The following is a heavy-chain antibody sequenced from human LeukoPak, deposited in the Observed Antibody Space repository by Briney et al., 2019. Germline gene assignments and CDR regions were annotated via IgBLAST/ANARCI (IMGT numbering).Heavy chain of an antibody. V-gene: IGHV3-21*01. J-gene: IGHJ5*02. Sequence: PGGSLRLSCAASGFSFNTYSMNWVRQTPGKGLEWVSSISSSSRYIYYADSVKGRFTISRDNAKNSLYLQMNGLRPEDTAVYYCARDREYTDYLHIWLDPWGQGTLVTVSS. CDR2: ISSSSRYI. CDR3: ARDREYTDYLHIWLDP. D-gene: IGHD3-16*01. CDR1: GFSFNTYS.